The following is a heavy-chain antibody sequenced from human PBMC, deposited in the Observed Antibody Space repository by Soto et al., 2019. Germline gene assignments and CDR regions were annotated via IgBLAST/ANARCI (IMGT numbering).Heavy chain of an antibody. Sequence: PSETLSLTCTVSGGSISSSSYYWGWIRQPPGKGLEWIGSIYYSGSTYYNPSLKSRVTISVDTSKNQFSLKLSSVTAADTAVYYCAMPYYYDSSGYPAGAFDIWSQGTMVTVS. D-gene: IGHD3-22*01. CDR3: AMPYYYDSSGYPAGAFDI. CDR2: IYYSGST. J-gene: IGHJ3*02. V-gene: IGHV4-39*01. CDR1: GGSISSSSYY.